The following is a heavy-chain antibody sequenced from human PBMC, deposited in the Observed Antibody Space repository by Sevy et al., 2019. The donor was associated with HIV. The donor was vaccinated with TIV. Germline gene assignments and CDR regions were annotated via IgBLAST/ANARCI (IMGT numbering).Heavy chain of an antibody. V-gene: IGHV4-34*01. D-gene: IGHD3-3*01. CDR3: VRFDTKIKIFGVPRGAY. CDR2: INHREVT. Sequence: SETLSRTCTVYGGSFSDFYWNWIRQSPGKGLEWIGEINHREVTNYNPSLKSRATISADASNRQFSLKLTSVTAADTAVYYCVRFDTKIKIFGVPRGAYWGPGTLVTVSS. J-gene: IGHJ4*02. CDR1: GGSFSDFY.